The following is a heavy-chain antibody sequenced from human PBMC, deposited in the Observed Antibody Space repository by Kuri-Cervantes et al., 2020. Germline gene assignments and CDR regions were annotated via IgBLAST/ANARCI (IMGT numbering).Heavy chain of an antibody. CDR2: ISAYNGNT. CDR3: ARPDYYGSGSYYNY. D-gene: IGHD3-10*01. CDR1: GYTFTSYG. Sequence: ASVKVSCKASGYTFTSYGISWVRQAPGQGLEWMGWISAYNGNTNYAQKFQGRVTITADKSTSTAYMELSSLRSEDTAVYYCARPDYYGSGSYYNYWGQGTLVTVSS. J-gene: IGHJ4*02. V-gene: IGHV1-18*01.